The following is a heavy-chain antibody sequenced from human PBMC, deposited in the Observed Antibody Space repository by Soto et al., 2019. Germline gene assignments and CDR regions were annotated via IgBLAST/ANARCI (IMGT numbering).Heavy chain of an antibody. J-gene: IGHJ4*02. V-gene: IGHV1-69*12. CDR3: ARTVGYFDSRGHCRGYFDY. Sequence: QVQLVQSGAEVKKPGSSVKVSCKSSGGIFSNYAISWVRQAPGQGLEWMGGIIPRFGTANYTQMCQGRVTITADESTSTVYMELSSLRSEDTAMYYCARTVGYFDSRGHCRGYFDYWGQGTLVTVSS. D-gene: IGHD3-22*01. CDR2: IIPRFGTA. CDR1: GGIFSNYA.